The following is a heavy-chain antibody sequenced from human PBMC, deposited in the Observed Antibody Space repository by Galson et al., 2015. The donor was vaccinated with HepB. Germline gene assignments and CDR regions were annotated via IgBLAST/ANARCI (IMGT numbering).Heavy chain of an antibody. Sequence: SLRLSCAASGFTFNNYNIHWGRQAPGKGLEWVALIWYDGTNKYYANSVKGRFTISRDNSKNTLYLQMNSLRAEDTAVYYCARERESGWKLRGYYYGMDVWGQGTTVIVSS. CDR2: IWYDGTNK. CDR3: ARERESGWKLRGYYYGMDV. J-gene: IGHJ6*02. V-gene: IGHV3-33*01. D-gene: IGHD2-15*01. CDR1: GFTFNNYN.